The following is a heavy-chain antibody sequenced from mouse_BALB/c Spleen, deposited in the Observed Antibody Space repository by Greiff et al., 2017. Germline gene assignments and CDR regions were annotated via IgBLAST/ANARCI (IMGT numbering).Heavy chain of an antibody. Sequence: QVQLKESGAELMKPGASVKISCKATGYTFSSYWIEWVKQRPGHGLEWIGEILPGSGSTNYNEKFKGKATFTADTSSNTAYMQLSSLTSEDSAVYYCARGVYYGSSYAMDYWGQGTSVTVSS. D-gene: IGHD1-1*01. J-gene: IGHJ4*01. CDR3: ARGVYYGSSYAMDY. CDR1: GYTFSSYW. CDR2: ILPGSGST. V-gene: IGHV1-9*01.